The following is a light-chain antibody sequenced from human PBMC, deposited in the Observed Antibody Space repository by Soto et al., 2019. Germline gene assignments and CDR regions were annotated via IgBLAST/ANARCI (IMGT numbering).Light chain of an antibody. CDR2: KDS. CDR1: VLAKKY. CDR3: YSAADNNLGL. J-gene: IGLJ2*01. Sequence: SYELTQPSSVSVSPGQTARITCSGDVLAKKYAHWFQQRPGQVPVLVIYKDSERPSGIPERFSGSSSGTTVTLTISGAQVEDEADYYCYSAADNNLGLFVGGTKLTVL. V-gene: IGLV3-27*01.